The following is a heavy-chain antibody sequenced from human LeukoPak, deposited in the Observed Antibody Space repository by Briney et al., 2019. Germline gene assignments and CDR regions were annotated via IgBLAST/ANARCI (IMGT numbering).Heavy chain of an antibody. J-gene: IGHJ6*03. V-gene: IGHV4-31*03. CDR1: AGSISSGGYY. CDR3: ARADYYYYMDV. Sequence: PSQTLSLTCTVSAGSISSGGYYWSWIRQHPGKGLEWIGYIYYSGSTYYSPSLKSRVTISVDTSKNQFSLKLSSVTTAETAVYYCARADYYYYMDVWGKGTTVTVSS. CDR2: IYYSGST.